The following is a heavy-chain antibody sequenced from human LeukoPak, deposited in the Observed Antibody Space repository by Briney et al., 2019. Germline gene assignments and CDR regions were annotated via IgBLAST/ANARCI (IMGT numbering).Heavy chain of an antibody. Sequence: SETLSLTCTVSGGSISSYYWSWIRQPPGKGLEWIGYIYTSGSTNYNPSLKSRVTISVDTSKNQFSLKLSSVTAADTAVYYCARHPWFSAMGPFGEPLFDYWGQGTLVTVSS. CDR3: ARHPWFSAMGPFGEPLFDY. CDR2: IYTSGST. CDR1: GGSISSYY. V-gene: IGHV4-4*09. D-gene: IGHD3-10*01. J-gene: IGHJ4*02.